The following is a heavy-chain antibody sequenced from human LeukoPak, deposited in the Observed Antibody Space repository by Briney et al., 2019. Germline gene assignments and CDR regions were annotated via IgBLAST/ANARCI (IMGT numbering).Heavy chain of an antibody. CDR1: GYTFTSYY. CDR3: ARGPGLYIVLVTWDY. V-gene: IGHV1-46*01. Sequence: ASVKVSCKASGYTFTSYYMHWVRQAPGQGLEWMGIINPSRGSTSYEQKFQGRVTMTTDTYTSTAYMELRSLRPDATAVYYCARGPGLYIVLVTWDYWGQGTLVTVSS. J-gene: IGHJ4*02. D-gene: IGHD2-2*01. CDR2: INPSRGST.